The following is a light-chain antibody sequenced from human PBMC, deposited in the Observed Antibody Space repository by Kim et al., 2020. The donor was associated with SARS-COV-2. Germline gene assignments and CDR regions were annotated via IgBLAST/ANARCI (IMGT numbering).Light chain of an antibody. CDR3: SSFSSSHSLI. V-gene: IGLV2-8*01. J-gene: IGLJ2*01. CDR1: SSVIGGYNY. CDR2: EVN. Sequence: QSALTQPPSASGSPGQSITISCTGTSSVIGGYNYVSWYQQHPGKAPKILIYEVNKRPSGVPDRFSGSKSGNTASLTVSGLQAEDEADYHCSSFSSSHSLIFGGGTQLTVL.